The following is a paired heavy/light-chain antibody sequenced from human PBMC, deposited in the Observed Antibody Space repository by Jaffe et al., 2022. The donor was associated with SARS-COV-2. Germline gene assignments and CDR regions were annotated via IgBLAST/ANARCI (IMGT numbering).Heavy chain of an antibody. J-gene: IGHJ4*02. CDR3: AREIGYCSGGTCYMGGDY. V-gene: IGHV4-61*02. Sequence: QVQLQESGPGLVKPSQTLSLTCTVSGGSINSGNYYWSWIRQPAGKGLEWIGRIYTGGSTNYNPSLNSRVTISMDTSKNQFSLKLSSVTAADTAVYYCAREIGYCSGGTCYMGGDYWGQGTLVTVSS. CDR2: IYTGGST. D-gene: IGHD2-15*01. CDR1: GGSINSGNYY.
Light chain of an antibody. Sequence: QSVLTQPPSASAAPGQKVTISCSGSSSNIGNHYVSWYQQLPGTAPKLLIYDNNKRPSGIPDRFSGSKSGTSATLGITGLQTGDEADYYCGTWDSSLSAVVFGGGTKLTVL. J-gene: IGLJ2*01. CDR3: GTWDSSLSAVV. V-gene: IGLV1-51*01. CDR1: SSNIGNHY. CDR2: DNN.